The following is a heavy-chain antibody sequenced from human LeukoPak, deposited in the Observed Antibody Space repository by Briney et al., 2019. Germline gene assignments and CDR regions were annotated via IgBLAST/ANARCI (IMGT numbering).Heavy chain of an antibody. D-gene: IGHD7-27*01. Sequence: SETLSLTCTVSGGSISSYYWSWIRQPPGKGLEWIGYIYTSGSTNYNPSLKSRVTISVDTSKNQFSLSLSSVTAADTAVYYCAGSGPSDYFDNWGQGTLVTVSS. CDR2: IYTSGST. CDR3: AGSGPSDYFDN. J-gene: IGHJ4*02. V-gene: IGHV4-4*09. CDR1: GGSISSYY.